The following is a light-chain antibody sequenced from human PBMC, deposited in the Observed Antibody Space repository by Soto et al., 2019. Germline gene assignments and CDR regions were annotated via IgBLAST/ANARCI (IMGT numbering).Light chain of an antibody. CDR3: QQFGSSILHT. CDR1: QVIGSRY. CDR2: GAS. V-gene: IGKV3-20*01. Sequence: EIVMTQSPGTLSLSPGERATISCRASQVIGSRYLAWYHQKSGQAPRLLLYGASSRATGIPDRFSGSGSGTDFTLTISRLEPEDFGVYYCQQFGSSILHTFGQGTKLEIK. J-gene: IGKJ2*01.